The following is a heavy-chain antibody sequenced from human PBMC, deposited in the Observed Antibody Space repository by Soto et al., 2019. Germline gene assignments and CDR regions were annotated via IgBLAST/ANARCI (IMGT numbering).Heavy chain of an antibody. D-gene: IGHD6-13*01. J-gene: IGHJ3*02. CDR1: GCTFSSYA. CDR3: ATDRGPYSSLVDAFDI. Sequence: GGSLRLSCAASGCTFSSYAMSWVRQAPGKGLEWVSAISGSGGSTYYADSVKGRFTISRDNSKNTLYLQMNSLRAEDTAVYYCATDRGPYSSLVDAFDIWGQGTMVTVSS. CDR2: ISGSGGST. V-gene: IGHV3-23*01.